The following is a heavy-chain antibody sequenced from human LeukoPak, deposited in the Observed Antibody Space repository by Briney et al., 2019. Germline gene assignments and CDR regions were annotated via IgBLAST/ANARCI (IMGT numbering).Heavy chain of an antibody. CDR2: INPSGGST. V-gene: IGHV1-46*01. Sequence: ASVKVSCKASGSTFTSYYMHWVRQAPGQGLEWMGRINPSGGSTSYAQKFQGRVTMTRDTSTSTVYMELSSLRSEDTAVYHCANCLVAAYVFDYWGQGTLVTVSS. J-gene: IGHJ4*02. CDR3: ANCLVAAYVFDY. CDR1: GSTFTSYY. D-gene: IGHD2-2*01.